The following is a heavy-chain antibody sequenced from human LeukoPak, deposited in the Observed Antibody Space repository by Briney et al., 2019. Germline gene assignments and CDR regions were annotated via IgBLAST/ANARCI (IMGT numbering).Heavy chain of an antibody. CDR3: ATWASGIDALDI. J-gene: IGHJ3*02. Sequence: ASVKVSCKVSGYTLTELSMDWVRQAPGKGLEWMGGFDPEDGETIYAQKFQGRVTMTEDTSTDTAYMELSSLRSEDTAVSYCATWASGIDALDIWGQGTMVTVSS. V-gene: IGHV1-24*01. CDR2: FDPEDGET. D-gene: IGHD1-26*01. CDR1: GYTLTELS.